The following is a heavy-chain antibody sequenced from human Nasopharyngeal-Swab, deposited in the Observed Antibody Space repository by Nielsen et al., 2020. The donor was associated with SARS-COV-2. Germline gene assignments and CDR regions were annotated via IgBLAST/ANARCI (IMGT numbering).Heavy chain of an antibody. CDR3: AKVQIAVAGTSYYYGMGV. CDR1: GFTFSSYW. D-gene: IGHD6-19*01. V-gene: IGHV3-7*01. J-gene: IGHJ6*02. CDR2: IKQDGSEK. Sequence: GGSLRLSCAASGFTFSSYWMSWVRQAPGKGLEWVANIKQDGSEKYYVDSVKGRFTISRDNAKNSLYLQMNSLRAEDTAVYYCAKVQIAVAGTSYYYGMGVWGQGTTVTVSS.